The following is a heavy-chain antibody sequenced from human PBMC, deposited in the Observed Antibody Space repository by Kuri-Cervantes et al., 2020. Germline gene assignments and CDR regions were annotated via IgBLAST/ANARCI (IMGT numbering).Heavy chain of an antibody. D-gene: IGHD3-9*01. V-gene: IGHV3-30*03. Sequence: GGSLRLSCAASGFTFSSYGMHWVRQAPGKGLEWVAVISYDGSNKYYADSVKGRFTISRDNAKNSLYLQMNSLRDEDTALYYCARDRGDDWALVGHWGQGTLVTVSS. CDR1: GFTFSSYG. J-gene: IGHJ4*02. CDR2: ISYDGSNK. CDR3: ARDRGDDWALVGH.